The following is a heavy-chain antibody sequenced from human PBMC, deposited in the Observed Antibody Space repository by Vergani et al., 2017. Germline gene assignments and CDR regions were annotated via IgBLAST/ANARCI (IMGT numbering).Heavy chain of an antibody. Sequence: VSCKASGYTFTSYDINWVRQATGQGLEWMGWMNPNSGNTGYAQKFQGRVTMTRNTSISTAYMELSSLRSEDTAVYYCARGPYGDYVFRYYYYMDVWGKGTTVTVSS. D-gene: IGHD4-17*01. CDR2: MNPNSGNT. J-gene: IGHJ6*03. CDR1: GYTFTSYD. CDR3: ARGPYGDYVFRYYYYMDV. V-gene: IGHV1-8*01.